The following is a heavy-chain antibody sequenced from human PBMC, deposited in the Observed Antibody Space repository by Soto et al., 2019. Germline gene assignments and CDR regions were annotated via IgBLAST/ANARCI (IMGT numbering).Heavy chain of an antibody. J-gene: IGHJ5*02. Sequence: PGGSLRLSCAASGFTFSDYYMSWIRQAPGKGLEWVSYISSSSSYTNYADSVKGRFTISRDNAKNSLYLQMNSLRAEDTAVYYCARALVVTGCFDPWGQGTLVTVSS. V-gene: IGHV3-11*06. CDR2: ISSSSSYT. CDR1: GFTFSDYY. D-gene: IGHD5-18*01. CDR3: ARALVVTGCFDP.